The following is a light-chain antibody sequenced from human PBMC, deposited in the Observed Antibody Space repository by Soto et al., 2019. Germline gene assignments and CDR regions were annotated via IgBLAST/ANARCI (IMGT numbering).Light chain of an antibody. V-gene: IGLV2-14*01. CDR1: SSDVGNYKY. Sequence: QSALTQPASVSGSPGQSITISCTGTSSDVGNYKYVSWYQQHPGKAPKLIIYEVSNRPSGVSDRFSGSKSGNTASLTISGLRAEDEADYYCGSYTTSSNYVFGTGTKLTVL. CDR3: GSYTTSSNYV. CDR2: EVS. J-gene: IGLJ1*01.